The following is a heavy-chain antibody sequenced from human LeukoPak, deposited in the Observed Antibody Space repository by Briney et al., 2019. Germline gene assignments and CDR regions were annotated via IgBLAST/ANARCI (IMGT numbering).Heavy chain of an antibody. CDR3: ARGSSIVIQLWTADAFDI. CDR2: IKQDGSEK. D-gene: IGHD5-18*01. V-gene: IGHV3-7*01. Sequence: PGGSLRLSCAASGFTFSTYWMSWVRQAPGKGLEWVANIKQDGSEKYYVDSVKGRFTISRDNAKNSLYLQMNSLRADDTAVYYCARGSSIVIQLWTADAFDIWGQGTMVTVSS. CDR1: GFTFSTYW. J-gene: IGHJ3*02.